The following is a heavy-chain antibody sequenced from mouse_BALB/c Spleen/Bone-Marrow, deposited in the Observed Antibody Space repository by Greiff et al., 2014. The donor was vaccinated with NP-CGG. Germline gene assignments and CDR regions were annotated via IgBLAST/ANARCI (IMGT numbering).Heavy chain of an antibody. V-gene: IGHV1S132*01. CDR1: GYTFTSYW. J-gene: IGHJ1*01. Sequence: QVQLQQSGAELAKPGASVKMSCKTSGYTFTSYWIQWVKQRPGQGLGWIGEIFPGTGTTYYNEKFKGKATLTIDTSSSTAYMQLSSLTSEDSAVYFCAREGSRLRGYFDVWGAGTTVTVSS. D-gene: IGHD1-1*01. CDR3: AREGSRLRGYFDV. CDR2: IFPGTGTT.